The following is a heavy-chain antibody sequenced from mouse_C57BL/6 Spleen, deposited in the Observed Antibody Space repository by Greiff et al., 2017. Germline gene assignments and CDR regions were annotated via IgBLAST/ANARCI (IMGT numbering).Heavy chain of an antibody. D-gene: IGHD2-2*01. CDR1: GYTFTSYW. V-gene: IGHV1-61*01. CDR3: ARSGWLPSYRYFDV. J-gene: IGHJ1*03. Sequence: QVQLQQPGAELVRPGSSVKLSCKASGYTFTSYWMDWVKQRPGQGLEWIGNIYPSDSETHYNQKFKDKATLTVDKSSSTAYMQLSSLTSEDSAVYYCARSGWLPSYRYFDVWGTGTTVTVAS. CDR2: IYPSDSET.